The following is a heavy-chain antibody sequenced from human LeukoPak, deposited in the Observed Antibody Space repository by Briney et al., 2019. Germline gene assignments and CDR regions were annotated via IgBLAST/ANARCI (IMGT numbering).Heavy chain of an antibody. V-gene: IGHV4-34*01. J-gene: IGHJ4*02. Sequence: KSSETLSLTCAVYGGSFSGYYWSWIRQPPGKGLEWIGEINHSGSTNYNPSLKSRVTISVDTFKNQFSLKLSSVTAADTAVYYCARVAGPLEYWGQGTLVTVSS. D-gene: IGHD6-13*01. CDR3: ARVAGPLEY. CDR2: INHSGST. CDR1: GGSFSGYY.